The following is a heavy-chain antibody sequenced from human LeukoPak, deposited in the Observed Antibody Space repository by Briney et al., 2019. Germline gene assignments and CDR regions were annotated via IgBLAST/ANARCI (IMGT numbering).Heavy chain of an antibody. D-gene: IGHD2-21*02. CDR2: INPSGGST. Sequence: ASVKVSCKASGYTLTSYYMHWVRQAPGQGLEWMGIINPSGGSTNYAQKFQERVTITRDMSTSTAYMELSSLRSEDTAVYYCAAAAYCGGDCPLGYWGQGTLVTVSS. J-gene: IGHJ4*02. CDR1: GYTLTSYY. V-gene: IGHV1-46*01. CDR3: AAAAYCGGDCPLGY.